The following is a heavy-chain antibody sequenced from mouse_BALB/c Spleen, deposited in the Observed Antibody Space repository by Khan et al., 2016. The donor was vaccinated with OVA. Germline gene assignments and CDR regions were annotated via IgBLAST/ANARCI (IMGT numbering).Heavy chain of an antibody. CDR1: GYSITSGYA. Sequence: EVELVESGPGLVKPSQSLSLTCTVTGYSITSGYAWNWIRQFPGNKLEWMGYISYSGGTSYNPSLKSRITITRDTSKNQFFLQLNSVTTEDTATDYCARGNYYGYYFDYWGQGTPRTVSA. CDR2: ISYSGGT. CDR3: ARGNYYGYYFDY. D-gene: IGHD1-1*01. J-gene: IGHJ2*01. V-gene: IGHV3-2*02.